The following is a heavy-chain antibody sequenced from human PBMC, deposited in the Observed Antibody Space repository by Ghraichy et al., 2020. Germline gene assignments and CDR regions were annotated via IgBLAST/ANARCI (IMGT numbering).Heavy chain of an antibody. J-gene: IGHJ6*02. D-gene: IGHD6-25*01. CDR3: ARYHREPAANHYRMDV. V-gene: IGHV3-7*01. CDR2: VNQDGSQR. CDR1: LFTFSDYF. Sequence: GGSLRLSCAASLFTFSDYFMGWVRQAPGKGLEWVANVNQDGSQRYYVDSVKGRFTISRDNSKNSVYLQMNSLGAEDTAVYYCARYHREPAANHYRMDVWAQGTTVTVSS.